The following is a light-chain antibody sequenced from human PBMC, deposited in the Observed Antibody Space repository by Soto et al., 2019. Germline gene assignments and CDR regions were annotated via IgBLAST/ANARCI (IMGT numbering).Light chain of an antibody. CDR1: QSISGW. Sequence: DIQMTQSPSTLSASVGDRVTITCRASQSISGWLAWFQQKPGKAPKLLIYKASSLESGVPSRFSGSGSGAEFTLTISSLQAADCATYYCQQYETFSGTFGPGTKVEI. CDR2: KAS. V-gene: IGKV1-5*03. J-gene: IGKJ1*01. CDR3: QQYETFSGT.